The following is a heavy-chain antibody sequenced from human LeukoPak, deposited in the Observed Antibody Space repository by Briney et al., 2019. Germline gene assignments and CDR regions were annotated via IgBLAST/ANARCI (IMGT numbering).Heavy chain of an antibody. CDR3: AKGYCSGGSCPSPLDAFDI. Sequence: GGSLRLSCAASGFTFDDYAMHWVRQAPGKGLEWVSGISWNSGSIGYADSVKGRFTISRDNAKNSLYLQMNSLRAEDMALYYCAKGYCSGGSCPSPLDAFDIWGQGTMVTVSS. V-gene: IGHV3-9*03. D-gene: IGHD2-15*01. CDR1: GFTFDDYA. CDR2: ISWNSGSI. J-gene: IGHJ3*02.